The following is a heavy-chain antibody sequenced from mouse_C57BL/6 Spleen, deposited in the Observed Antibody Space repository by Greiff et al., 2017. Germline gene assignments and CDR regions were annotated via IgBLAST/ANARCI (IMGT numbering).Heavy chain of an antibody. Sequence: QVQLKQSGAELVRPGASVTLSCKASGYTFTDYEMHWVKQTPVHGLEWIGAIDPETGGTAYNQKFKGKAILTADKSSSTAYMELRSLTSEDSAVYYCTRETVVATWGVYFDYWGQGTTLTVSS. D-gene: IGHD1-1*01. V-gene: IGHV1-15*01. CDR1: GYTFTDYE. CDR3: TRETVVATWGVYFDY. J-gene: IGHJ2*01. CDR2: IDPETGGT.